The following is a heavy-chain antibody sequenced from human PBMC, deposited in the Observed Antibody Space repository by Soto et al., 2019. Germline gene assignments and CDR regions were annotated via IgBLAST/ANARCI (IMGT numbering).Heavy chain of an antibody. CDR2: IKQDGSEK. CDR1: GFTFSSYW. Sequence: PGGSLRLSCAASGFTFSSYWMSWVRQAPGKGLEWVANIKQDGSEKYYVDSVKGRFTISRDNAKNSLYLQMNSLRAEDTAVYYCASRYYYASTYGMDVWGQGTTVTVSS. CDR3: ASRYYYASTYGMDV. J-gene: IGHJ6*02. V-gene: IGHV3-7*01. D-gene: IGHD3-10*01.